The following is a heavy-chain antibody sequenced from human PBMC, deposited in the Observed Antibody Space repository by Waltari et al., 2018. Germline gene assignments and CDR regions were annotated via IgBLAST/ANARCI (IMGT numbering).Heavy chain of an antibody. CDR3: AKQGSDYYGSGRFHFIDY. CDR1: GFTFSSYG. J-gene: IGHJ4*02. CDR2: IWYDGSNK. Sequence: QVQLVESGGGVVQPGRSLRLSCAASGFTFSSYGMHWVRQAPGTGLEWVAVIWYDGSNKYYADSVKGRFTISRDNSKNTLYLQMNSLRAEDTAVYYCAKQGSDYYGSGRFHFIDYWGQGTLVTVSS. V-gene: IGHV3-33*06. D-gene: IGHD3-10*01.